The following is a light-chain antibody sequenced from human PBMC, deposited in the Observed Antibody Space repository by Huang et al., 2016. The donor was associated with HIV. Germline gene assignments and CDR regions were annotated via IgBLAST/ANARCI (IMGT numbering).Light chain of an antibody. CDR2: GAS. Sequence: DIQMDQSPSSLSASVGYRVTVTCRASPAIRNYLAWYQQKPGKPPMLLIYGASTLQSGVPSRFSGSGSGTEFTLTITTLQPGDVGTYYCQAYDSAPWTFGPGTKVEV. CDR3: QAYDSAPWT. V-gene: IGKV1-27*01. J-gene: IGKJ1*01. CDR1: PAIRNY.